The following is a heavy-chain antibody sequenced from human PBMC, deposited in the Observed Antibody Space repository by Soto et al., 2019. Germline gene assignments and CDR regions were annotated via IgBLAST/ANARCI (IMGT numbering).Heavy chain of an antibody. Sequence: SVKVSCKASGGTFSSYTISWVRQAPGQGLEWMGRIIPILGIANYAQRFQGRVTITADKSTSTAYMELSSLRSEDTAVYYCARRQGVVVAAAPHFDFWGQGTPVTVSS. V-gene: IGHV1-69*02. CDR2: IIPILGIA. CDR1: GGTFSSYT. CDR3: ARRQGVVVAAAPHFDF. D-gene: IGHD2-15*01. J-gene: IGHJ4*02.